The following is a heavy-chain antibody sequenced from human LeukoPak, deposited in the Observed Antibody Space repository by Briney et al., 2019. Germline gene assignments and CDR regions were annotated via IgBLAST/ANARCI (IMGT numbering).Heavy chain of an antibody. CDR1: GGSISSYY. CDR2: IYYSGST. V-gene: IGHV4-59*01. D-gene: IGHD2-2*01. J-gene: IGHJ6*03. Sequence: SETLSLTCTVSGGSISSYYWSWIRQPPGKGLEWIGYIYYSGSTNYNPSLKSRVTISVDTSKNQFSLKLSSVTAADTAVYYCARSHYGSTSTNYYMGVWGKGTTVTVSS. CDR3: ARSHYGSTSTNYYMGV.